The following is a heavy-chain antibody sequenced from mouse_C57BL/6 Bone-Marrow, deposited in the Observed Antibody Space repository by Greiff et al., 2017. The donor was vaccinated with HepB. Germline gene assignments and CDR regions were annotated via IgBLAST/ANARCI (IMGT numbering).Heavy chain of an antibody. V-gene: IGHV5-12*01. CDR1: GFTFSDYY. CDR2: ISNGGGST. Sequence: EVHLVESGGGLVQPGGSLKLSCAASGFTFSDYYMYWVRQTPEKRLEWVAYISNGGGSTYYPDTVKGRFTISRDNAKNTLYLQMSRLKSEDTAMYYCARGGYGVYFDYWGQGTTLTVSS. CDR3: ARGGYGVYFDY. J-gene: IGHJ2*01. D-gene: IGHD2-2*01.